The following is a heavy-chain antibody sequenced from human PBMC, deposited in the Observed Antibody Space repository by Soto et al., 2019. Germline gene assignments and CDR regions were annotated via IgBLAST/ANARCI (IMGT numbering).Heavy chain of an antibody. CDR1: GFTFSTFA. D-gene: IGHD2-8*01. CDR2: IWSDGNDK. J-gene: IGHJ5*02. CDR3: VRGSYCSNGVRYTLGWFGH. V-gene: IGHV3-33*01. Sequence: QVQLVESGGGVVQPGGSLRLSCTASGFTFSTFALHWVRQAPGKGLEWVAIIWSDGNDKYYADSVKGRFTISSYNFKNTLSLQMNSLRAEDTAVYYCVRGSYCSNGVRYTLGWFGHWGQGTLVTVCS.